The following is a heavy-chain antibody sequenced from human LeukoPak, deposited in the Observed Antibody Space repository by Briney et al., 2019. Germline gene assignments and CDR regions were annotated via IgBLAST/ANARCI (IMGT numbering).Heavy chain of an antibody. D-gene: IGHD3-10*01. J-gene: IGHJ5*02. Sequence: SETLSLTCAVSGGSFSGYYWSWIRQPPGKGLEWIGDINHSGSARYNPSLKSRVTISGDTSKNQLSLKLSSVTGADTAVYYCASTLRGVTLNWFDPGGQGTLLTVSS. V-gene: IGHV4-34*01. CDR3: ASTLRGVTLNWFDP. CDR2: INHSGSA. CDR1: GGSFSGYY.